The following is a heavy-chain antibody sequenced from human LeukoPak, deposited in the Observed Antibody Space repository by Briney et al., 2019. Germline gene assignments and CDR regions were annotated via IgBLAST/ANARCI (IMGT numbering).Heavy chain of an antibody. J-gene: IGHJ3*02. CDR2: IYNRGST. V-gene: IGHV4-59*01. CDR3: ARDRPGIAVAGDAFDI. CDR1: GGSISSYY. Sequence: SETLSLTCTVSGGSISSYYWSWIRQPPGKGLEWIEYIYNRGSTNYSPSLKSRVTISVDTSKNQFSLKLRSVTAADTAVYYCARDRPGIAVAGDAFDIWGQGTMVTVSS. D-gene: IGHD6-19*01.